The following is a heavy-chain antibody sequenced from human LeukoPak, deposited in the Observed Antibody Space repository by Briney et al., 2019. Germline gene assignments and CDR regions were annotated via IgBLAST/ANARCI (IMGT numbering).Heavy chain of an antibody. CDR2: INPNNGGT. Sequence: ASVKVSCKASGFTFTGYYIYWVRQAPGQGLEWMGWINPNNGGTNYAQKFQGRVTMTRDTSISTAYMELSRLTSDDTAVYYCARNFGDFWSGNDYNWFDPWGQGTLATVSS. J-gene: IGHJ5*02. V-gene: IGHV1-2*02. D-gene: IGHD3-3*01. CDR1: GFTFTGYY. CDR3: ARNFGDFWSGNDYNWFDP.